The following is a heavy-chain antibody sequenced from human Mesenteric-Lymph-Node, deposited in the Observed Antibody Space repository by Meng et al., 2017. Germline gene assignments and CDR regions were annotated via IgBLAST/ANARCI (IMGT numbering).Heavy chain of an antibody. V-gene: IGHV4-38-2*01. Sequence: SETLSLTCAVSGYSISSGYYWGWIRQPPGKGLEWIGSIYHSGSTYYNPSLKSRVTISVDTSKNQFSLKLSSMTAADTAIYYCTRTKHQLGTDFWGQGTLVTVSS. D-gene: IGHD7-27*01. CDR3: TRTKHQLGTDF. CDR2: IYHSGST. J-gene: IGHJ4*02. CDR1: GYSISSGYY.